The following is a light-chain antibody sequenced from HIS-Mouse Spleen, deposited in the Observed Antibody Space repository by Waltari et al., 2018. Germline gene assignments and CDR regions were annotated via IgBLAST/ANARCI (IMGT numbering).Light chain of an antibody. CDR3: QQSYSTPYT. CDR1: QSISSH. CDR2: AAS. J-gene: IGKJ2*01. Sequence: DIQMTRSPSALSASVGDRVTSTCRESQSISSHLNWYQQKPGKAPKLLIYAASSLQSGVPSRFSGSGSWTDFPLTISSLQPEDFATYYCQQSYSTPYTFGQGTKLEIK. V-gene: IGKV1-39*01.